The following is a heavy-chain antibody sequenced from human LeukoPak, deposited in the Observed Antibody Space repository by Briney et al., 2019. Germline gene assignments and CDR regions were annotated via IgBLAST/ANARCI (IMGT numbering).Heavy chain of an antibody. D-gene: IGHD3-3*01. J-gene: IGHJ3*02. Sequence: SETLSLTCTVSGGSISSYYWSWIRQPPGKGLEWIGYIYYSGSTNYNPSLKSRVTISVDTSKNQFSLKLSSVTAADMAVYYCARESTRITIFGVVIPDAFDIWGQGTMVTVSS. CDR3: ARESTRITIFGVVIPDAFDI. CDR1: GGSISSYY. V-gene: IGHV4-59*01. CDR2: IYYSGST.